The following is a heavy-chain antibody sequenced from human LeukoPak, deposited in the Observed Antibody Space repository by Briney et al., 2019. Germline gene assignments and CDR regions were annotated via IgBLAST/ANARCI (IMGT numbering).Heavy chain of an antibody. J-gene: IGHJ4*02. CDR3: ARDRDHYDSNGYYYSLDY. Sequence: SETLSLTCAVYGGSFSGYYWSWIRQPPGKGLEWIGEINHSGSTNYNPSLKSRGTISVDTSKNQFSLKLNSVTAADTAVYYCARDRDHYDSNGYYYSLDYWGQGTLVTVSS. CDR1: GGSFSGYY. CDR2: INHSGST. V-gene: IGHV4-34*01. D-gene: IGHD3-22*01.